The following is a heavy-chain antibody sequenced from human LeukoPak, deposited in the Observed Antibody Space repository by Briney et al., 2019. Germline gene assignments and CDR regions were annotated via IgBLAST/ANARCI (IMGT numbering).Heavy chain of an antibody. J-gene: IGHJ4*02. CDR3: ASNHINDYSNY. V-gene: IGHV3-21*01. CDR2: ISSSSSYI. CDR1: GFTFSSYS. D-gene: IGHD4-11*01. Sequence: GGSLRLSCAASGFTFSSYSMNWVRQAPGKGLEWVSSISSSSSYIYYADSVKGRFTISRDNAKNSLYLQMNSLRAEDTAVYYCASNHINDYSNYWGQGTLVTVSS.